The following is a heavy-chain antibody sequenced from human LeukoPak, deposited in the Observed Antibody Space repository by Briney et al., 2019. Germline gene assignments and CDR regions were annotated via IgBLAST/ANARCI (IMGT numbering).Heavy chain of an antibody. D-gene: IGHD5-18*01. CDR1: GYTFTSYD. CDR2: MNPNSGNT. V-gene: IGHV1-8*01. CDR3: AGGKADGQIQLWSVGGFPNWFDP. Sequence: ASVKVSCKASGYTFTSYDINWVRQATGQGLEWMGWMNPNSGNTGYAQKFQGRVTMTRNTSISTAYMELSSLRSEDTAVYYCAGGKADGQIQLWSVGGFPNWFDPWGQGTLVTVSS. J-gene: IGHJ5*02.